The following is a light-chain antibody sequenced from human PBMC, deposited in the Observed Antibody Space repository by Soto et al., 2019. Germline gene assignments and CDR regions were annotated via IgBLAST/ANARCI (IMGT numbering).Light chain of an antibody. CDR3: SSYAGYNNFVV. J-gene: IGLJ2*01. Sequence: QSALTQPASVSGSPGQSITISCTGTSSTVGGFNVVSWYQQHPGKAPKVIIYEGIKRPSGVSNRFSGSNSGSTASLTISGLQAEDEADYYCSSYAGYNNFVVFGGGTKLTVL. CDR2: EGI. V-gene: IGLV2-23*01. CDR1: SSTVGGFNV.